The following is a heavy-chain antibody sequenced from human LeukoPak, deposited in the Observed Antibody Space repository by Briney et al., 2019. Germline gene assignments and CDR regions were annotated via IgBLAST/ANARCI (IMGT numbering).Heavy chain of an antibody. J-gene: IGHJ6*04. Sequence: GGSLRLSCVASGFTFSSYEMNWVRQAPGKGLEWVSYISSSGSTIYYADSVKGRFTISRDNAKNSLYLQMNSLRAGDTAVYYCAELGITMIGGVWGKGTTVTISS. V-gene: IGHV3-48*03. D-gene: IGHD3-10*02. CDR1: GFTFSSYE. CDR3: AELGITMIGGV. CDR2: ISSSGSTI.